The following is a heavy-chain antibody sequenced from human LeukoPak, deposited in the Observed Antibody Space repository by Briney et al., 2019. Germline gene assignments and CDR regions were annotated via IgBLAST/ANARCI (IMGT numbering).Heavy chain of an antibody. D-gene: IGHD3-22*01. CDR1: GFTFSSYS. CDR3: ARVHSSGYPGHNAFDI. J-gene: IGHJ3*02. CDR2: ISYDGSNK. Sequence: GRPLRLSCAASGFTFSSYSMHWVRQAPGKGLEWVAVISYDGSNKYYTDSVKGRFTISRDNSKNTLYLQMNSLRAEDTAVYDCARVHSSGYPGHNAFDIWGQGTMVTVSS. V-gene: IGHV3-30-3*01.